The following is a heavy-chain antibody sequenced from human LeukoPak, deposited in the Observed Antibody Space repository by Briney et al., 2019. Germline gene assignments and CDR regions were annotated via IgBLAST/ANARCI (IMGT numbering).Heavy chain of an antibody. V-gene: IGHV1-2*02. CDR3: ARDNYGTLDY. D-gene: IGHD4-17*01. CDR2: TSPKGAGT. Sequence: ASVKVSCKVSGYTFTDYYIHWVRQAPGQGLEWMGWTSPKGAGTMSAQKFQGRITMNGDTSNSTVYMELDRLTFDDTAEYYCARDNYGTLDYWGQGTLVTVSS. J-gene: IGHJ4*02. CDR1: GYTFTDYY.